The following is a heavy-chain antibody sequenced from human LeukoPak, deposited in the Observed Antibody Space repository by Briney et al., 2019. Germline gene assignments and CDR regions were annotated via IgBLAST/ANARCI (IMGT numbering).Heavy chain of an antibody. CDR1: GGSISSYY. CDR2: IYYSGST. D-gene: IGHD5-18*01. CDR3: ASRPGYSYGLDY. V-gene: IGHV4-59*01. Sequence: SETLSLTCTVSGGSISSYYWSWIRQPPGKGLEWIGYIYYSGSTNYNPSLKSRVTISVDTSKNQFSLKLSSVTAADTAVYYCASRPGYSYGLDYWGQGTLVTVSS. J-gene: IGHJ4*02.